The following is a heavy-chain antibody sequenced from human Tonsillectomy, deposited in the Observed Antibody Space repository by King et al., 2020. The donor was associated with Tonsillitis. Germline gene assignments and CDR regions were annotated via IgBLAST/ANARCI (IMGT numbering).Heavy chain of an antibody. J-gene: IGHJ4*02. V-gene: IGHV3-23*04. CDR3: AKEYYDILTGYYARPFDY. CDR2: ISGSGGSI. D-gene: IGHD3-9*01. CDR1: GFTFSSYA. Sequence: VQLVESGGGLVQPGGSLRLSCAASGFTFSSYAMSWVRQAPGKGLEWVSAISGSGGSIYYADSVKGRFTISRDNSKNTLYLQVNSLRAADTAVYYCAKEYYDILTGYYARPFDYWGQGTLVTVSS.